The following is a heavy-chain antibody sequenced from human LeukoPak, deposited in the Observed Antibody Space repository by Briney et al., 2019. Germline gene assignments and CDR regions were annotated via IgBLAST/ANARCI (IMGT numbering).Heavy chain of an antibody. CDR2: ISSSSSYI. D-gene: IGHD6-19*01. Sequence: PGGSLRLSCAASGFTFSSYSMNWVRQAPGKGLEWVSSISSSSSYIYYADSVKGRFTISRDNAKNSLYLQMNSLRAEDTAVYYCARGSGSGWSLGWFDPWGQGTLVTVSS. CDR3: ARGSGSGWSLGWFDP. CDR1: GFTFSSYS. V-gene: IGHV3-21*01. J-gene: IGHJ5*02.